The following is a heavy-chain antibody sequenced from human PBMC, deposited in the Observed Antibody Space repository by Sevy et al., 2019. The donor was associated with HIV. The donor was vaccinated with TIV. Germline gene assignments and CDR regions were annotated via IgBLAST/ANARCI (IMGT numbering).Heavy chain of an antibody. J-gene: IGHJ6*02. CDR1: GFTFSSYW. D-gene: IGHD3-10*01. CDR2: IKQDGSEK. V-gene: IGHV3-7*03. Sequence: GGSLRLSCAASGFTFSSYWMSWVRQAPGKGLEWVANIKQDGSEKYYVDSVKGRFTISRDNAKNSLYLQMNSLRAEDTAVYYCAREGLLWSRELFQPDLYYYGMDVWGQGTTVTVSS. CDR3: AREGLLWSRELFQPDLYYYGMDV.